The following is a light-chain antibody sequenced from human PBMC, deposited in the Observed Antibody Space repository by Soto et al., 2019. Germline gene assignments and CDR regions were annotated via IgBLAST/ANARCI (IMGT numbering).Light chain of an antibody. Sequence: EIGLTQSTATLSWSTGERATLSWRASQSVSSYLAWSQQKPGQAPRLLIYDASKRATGIPARFSGSGYGTDFNLIISSLETEDFAVYYCQQRSNWPITFGQGTRLEIK. V-gene: IGKV3-11*01. CDR2: DAS. J-gene: IGKJ5*01. CDR1: QSVSSY. CDR3: QQRSNWPIT.